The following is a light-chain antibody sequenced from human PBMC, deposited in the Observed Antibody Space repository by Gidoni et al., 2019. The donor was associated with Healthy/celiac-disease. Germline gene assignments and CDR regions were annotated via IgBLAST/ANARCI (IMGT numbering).Light chain of an antibody. CDR2: GAS. Sequence: EIVLTQSPGTLSLSPGERATLSCRASQSVSSSYLAWYQQKPGQSPRLLIYGASRRATCIPDRFSGIGSGTDFTLTISRLEPEDFAVYYCQQYGSSPLFTFGPGTKVDI. J-gene: IGKJ3*01. CDR1: QSVSSSY. V-gene: IGKV3-20*01. CDR3: QQYGSSPLFT.